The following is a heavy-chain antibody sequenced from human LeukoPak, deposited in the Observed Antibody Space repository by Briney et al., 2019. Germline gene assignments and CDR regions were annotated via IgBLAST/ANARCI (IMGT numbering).Heavy chain of an antibody. Sequence: ASVKVSCRASNDTFIRNGISWVRHAPGQGLEWVGRINVYRGETNYAQKLQDRVTLTIDTSTATAYMELRSLRSDDTAVYYCATMAGATQITKTPHYFAYWGQGTLVTVSS. CDR3: ATMAGATQITKTPHYFAY. CDR2: INVYRGET. D-gene: IGHD1-26*01. V-gene: IGHV1-18*04. J-gene: IGHJ4*02. CDR1: NDTFIRNG.